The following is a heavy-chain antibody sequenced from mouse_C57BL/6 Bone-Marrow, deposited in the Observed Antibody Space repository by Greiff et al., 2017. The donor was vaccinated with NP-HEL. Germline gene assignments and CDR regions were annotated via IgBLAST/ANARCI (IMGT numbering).Heavy chain of an antibody. CDR2: IDPENGDT. J-gene: IGHJ3*01. Sequence: EVQLQQSGAELVRPGASVKMSCTASGFNIKDDYMHWVKQRPEQGLEWIGWIDPENGDTEYASKFQGKATITADTSSNTAYLQLSRLTSEDTAVYYCTTSYYSNPWFAYWGRGTLVTVSA. CDR1: GFNIKDDY. V-gene: IGHV14-4*01. CDR3: TTSYYSNPWFAY. D-gene: IGHD2-5*01.